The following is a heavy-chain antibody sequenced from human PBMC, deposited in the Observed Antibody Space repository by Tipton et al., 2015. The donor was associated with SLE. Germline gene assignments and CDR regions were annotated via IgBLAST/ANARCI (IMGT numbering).Heavy chain of an antibody. CDR2: INSDGSST. CDR3: ARVYYSSSGYFDY. V-gene: IGHV3-74*01. Sequence: SLRLSCAASGFTFSSYWMHWVRQAPGKGLVWVSRINSDGSSTSYADSVKGRFTISRDNAKNTPYLQMNSLRAEDTAVYYCARVYYSSSGYFDYWGQGTLVTVSS. J-gene: IGHJ4*02. D-gene: IGHD6-6*01. CDR1: GFTFSSYW.